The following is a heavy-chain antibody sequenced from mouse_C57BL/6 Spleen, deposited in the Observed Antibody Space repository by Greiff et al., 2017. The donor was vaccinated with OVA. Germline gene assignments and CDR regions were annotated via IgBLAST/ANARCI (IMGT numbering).Heavy chain of an antibody. CDR1: GYTFTSYW. J-gene: IGHJ1*03. D-gene: IGHD2-4*01. Sequence: QVQLQQPGAELVKPGASVKLSCKASGYTFTSYWMHWVKQRPGQGLEWIGMIHPNSGSTNYNEKFKSKATLTVDKSSSTAYMQLSSLTSEDSAVYYCARGGLRPLWYFDVWGRGTTVTVSS. CDR3: ARGGLRPLWYFDV. CDR2: IHPNSGST. V-gene: IGHV1-64*01.